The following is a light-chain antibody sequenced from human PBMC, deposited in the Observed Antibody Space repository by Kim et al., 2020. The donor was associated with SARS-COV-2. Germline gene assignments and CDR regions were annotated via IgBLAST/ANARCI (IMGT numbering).Light chain of an antibody. V-gene: IGKV3-11*01. CDR1: QSISTY. CDR2: DAS. Sequence: EVVLTQSPATLSLSPGERATLSCRASQSISTYLAWYQQKPGQAPRPLIYDASNRATGIPARFSGSGSGTDFTLTISSLEPEDSAVYYCQQRTNWPMYTFGQGTKLEI. J-gene: IGKJ2*01. CDR3: QQRTNWPMYT.